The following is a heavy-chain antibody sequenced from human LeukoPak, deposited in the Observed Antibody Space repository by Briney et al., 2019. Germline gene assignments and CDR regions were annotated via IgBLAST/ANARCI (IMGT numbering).Heavy chain of an antibody. CDR2: INPNSGDN. CDR1: GYGFSDYY. Sequence: ASVKVSCKASGYGFSDYYMHWVRQAPGQGLEYMGWINPNSGDNSCAQKFQGRVSMTRDTSITTLYMELTSLRSDDTAVYFCARGGGVQSCGGKTCFRGFVYWGQGTLVTVSS. D-gene: IGHD2-21*01. V-gene: IGHV1-2*02. CDR3: ARGGGVQSCGGKTCFRGFVY. J-gene: IGHJ4*02.